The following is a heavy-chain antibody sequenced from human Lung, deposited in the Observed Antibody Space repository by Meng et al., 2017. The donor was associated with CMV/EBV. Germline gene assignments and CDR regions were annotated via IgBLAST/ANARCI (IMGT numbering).Heavy chain of an antibody. Sequence: SDTLSSXFTAPGYSTRSGYYWGWVRQPPGKGLEWIGSIYQSGRTYSNPALKSRVTISVDTSKNQFSLKLSSVTAADTAVYYCARSPRELAGDLRRFDPWGQGTXVTVSS. CDR1: GYSTRSGYY. CDR3: ARSPRELAGDLRRFDP. CDR2: IYQSGRT. J-gene: IGHJ5*02. D-gene: IGHD7-27*01. V-gene: IGHV4-38-2*02.